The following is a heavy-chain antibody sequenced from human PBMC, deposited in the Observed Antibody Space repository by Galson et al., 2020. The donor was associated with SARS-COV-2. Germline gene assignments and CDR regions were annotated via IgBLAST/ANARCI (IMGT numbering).Heavy chain of an antibody. CDR2: IRSKAYGGTT. Sequence: GESLKISCTGSGFTLGDYDMSWVSQAPGKGLERVGFIRSKAYGGTTEYAASVKGRFTISRDDSKSIAYLQMNSLKTEDTAVYYCTRIFHSTGYYLNYYYGMDVWGQGTTVTASS. CDR3: TRIFHSTGYYLNYYYGMDV. V-gene: IGHV3-49*04. J-gene: IGHJ6*02. CDR1: GFTLGDYD. D-gene: IGHD3-9*01.